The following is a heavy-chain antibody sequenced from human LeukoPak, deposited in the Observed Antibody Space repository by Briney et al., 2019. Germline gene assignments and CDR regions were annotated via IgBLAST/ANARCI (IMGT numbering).Heavy chain of an antibody. CDR2: ISGSGGST. V-gene: IGHV3-23*01. Sequence: GGSLRLSCAASGFTFSSYAMSWVRQAPGKGLEWVSAISGSGGSTYYADSVKGRFTISRDNSKNTLYLQMNSLRAEDTAVYYCARRPLRVSYFDLWGRGTLVTVSS. J-gene: IGHJ2*01. D-gene: IGHD5/OR15-5a*01. CDR3: ARRPLRVSYFDL. CDR1: GFTFSSYA.